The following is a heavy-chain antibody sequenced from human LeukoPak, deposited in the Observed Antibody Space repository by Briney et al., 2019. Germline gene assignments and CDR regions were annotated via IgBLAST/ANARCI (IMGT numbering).Heavy chain of an antibody. V-gene: IGHV3-30-3*02. CDR2: ISYDGSKK. Sequence: QLAESGGGVVQPGKSLRLSCAASGFTFSNCAMHWVRQAPGKGLEWVAFISYDGSKKYYAESVKGRFTISRDNSKNTLFLQMNSLRAEDTAVYFCANDAAQQQLSNLFYGMDVWGQGTTVTVSS. J-gene: IGHJ6*02. CDR3: ANDAAQQQLSNLFYGMDV. CDR1: GFTFSNCA. D-gene: IGHD6-13*01.